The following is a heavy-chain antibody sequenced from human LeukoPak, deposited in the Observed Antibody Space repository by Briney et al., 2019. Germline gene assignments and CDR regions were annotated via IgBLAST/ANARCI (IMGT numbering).Heavy chain of an antibody. CDR3: ARNPHYDFWSGYSGPGFDY. D-gene: IGHD3-3*01. V-gene: IGHV4-39*07. J-gene: IGHJ4*02. Sequence: SETLSFTCTVSGDSISTSNSYWGWIRQPPGKGLEWIGSIYYSGNTYYNASLKSRVTISVDTSKNQFSLKLSSVTAADTAVYYCARNPHYDFWSGYSGPGFDYWGQGTLVTVSS. CDR2: IYYSGNT. CDR1: GDSISTSNSY.